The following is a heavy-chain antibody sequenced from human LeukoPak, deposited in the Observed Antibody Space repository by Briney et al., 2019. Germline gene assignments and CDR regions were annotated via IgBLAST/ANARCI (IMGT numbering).Heavy chain of an antibody. J-gene: IGHJ4*02. CDR3: AKEVHPYDSGTYYFDY. Sequence: GGSLRLSCAASGFTYKNHAIIWVRQAPGKGLEWVSAISGSGGTTYYADSVKGRFTISRDNSKNTLYLQMNSLRVEEMAVYYCAKEVHPYDSGTYYFDYWGRGTLVTVSS. D-gene: IGHD3-10*01. CDR2: ISGSGGTT. CDR1: GFTYKNHA. V-gene: IGHV3-23*01.